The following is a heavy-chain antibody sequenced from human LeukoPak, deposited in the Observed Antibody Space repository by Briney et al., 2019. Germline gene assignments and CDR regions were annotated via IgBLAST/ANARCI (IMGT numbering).Heavy chain of an antibody. J-gene: IGHJ4*02. CDR2: IYPGDSDT. V-gene: IGHV5-51*01. Sequence: GESLQISCKGSGYTFTNYWIGWVRPTPGKGLEWMGIIYPGDSDTRYSPSFQGQVTISADKSISTAYLQWSSLKASDTALYYCARPDRGISSGFDYWGQGTLVTVSS. D-gene: IGHD6-19*01. CDR3: ARPDRGISSGFDY. CDR1: GYTFTNYW.